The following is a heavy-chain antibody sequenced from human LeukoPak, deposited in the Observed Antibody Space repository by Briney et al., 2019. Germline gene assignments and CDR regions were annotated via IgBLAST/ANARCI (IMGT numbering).Heavy chain of an antibody. CDR3: ARGRAGLDY. Sequence: GGSLRPSCAASGFTFNTYAMHWVRQAPGKGRQWVADISYDGSNIYYADSVKGRFTISRDNSKNTLYLQMNSLRAEDTAVYYCARGRAGLDYWAREPWSPSPQ. CDR1: GFTFNTYA. J-gene: IGHJ4*02. V-gene: IGHV3-30-3*01. CDR2: ISYDGSNI.